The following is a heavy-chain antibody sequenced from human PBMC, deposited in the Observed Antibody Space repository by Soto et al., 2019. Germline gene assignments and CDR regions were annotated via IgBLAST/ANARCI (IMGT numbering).Heavy chain of an antibody. CDR1: GYSFTIYW. V-gene: IGHV5-10-1*01. D-gene: IGHD6-19*01. Sequence: PGESLKISCNGSGYSFTIYWISWVRQMPGKGLEWMGRIDPGDSYTNYSPSFQGHVTISADKSISTAYLQWSSLKASDTAMYYCAICGWWYGMDVWGQGTTVTVSS. CDR3: AICGWWYGMDV. J-gene: IGHJ6*02. CDR2: IDPGDSYT.